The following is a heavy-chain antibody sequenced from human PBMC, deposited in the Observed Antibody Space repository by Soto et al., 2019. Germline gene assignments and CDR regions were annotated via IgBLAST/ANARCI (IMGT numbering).Heavy chain of an antibody. J-gene: IGHJ5*02. CDR3: ARGLGRYYDFWSGSRFDP. CDR2: IYYSGST. D-gene: IGHD3-3*01. V-gene: IGHV4-59*01. Sequence: PSETLSLTCTVSGGSISSYYWSWIRQPPGKGLEWIGYIYYSGSTNYNPSLKSRVTISVDTSKNQFSLKLSSVTAADTAVYYCARGLGRYYDFWSGSRFDPWGQGTLVTVPQ. CDR1: GGSISSYY.